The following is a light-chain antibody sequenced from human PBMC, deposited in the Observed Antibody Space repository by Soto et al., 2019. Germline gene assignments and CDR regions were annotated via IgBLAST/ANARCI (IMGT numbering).Light chain of an antibody. CDR3: QQSYSTPPA. V-gene: IGKV1-27*01. CDR1: QGIGNF. J-gene: IGKJ1*01. Sequence: VEMTQSPSSLSASLGDTVTITCRASQGIGNFLAWYQQKPGDVPKLLIYAASTVQSGGPSRFSGSGSGTDFTLTISSLQPEDFATYYCQQSYSTPPAFGQGTKVDIK. CDR2: AAS.